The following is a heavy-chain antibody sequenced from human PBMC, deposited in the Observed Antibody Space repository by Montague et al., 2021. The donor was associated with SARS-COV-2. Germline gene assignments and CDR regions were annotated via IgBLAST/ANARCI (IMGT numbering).Heavy chain of an antibody. Sequence: SLRLSCAASGFPFSHYAMAWIRQAPGKGLEWVSSISASGINTNSADSVRGRFTISRDNSKNTLYLQMNSLRAEDTAVYYCAKVSIFGVIITSPFDYWGQGTLITVSS. J-gene: IGHJ4*02. V-gene: IGHV3-23*01. D-gene: IGHD3-3*01. CDR1: GFPFSHYA. CDR3: AKVSIFGVIITSPFDY. CDR2: ISASGINT.